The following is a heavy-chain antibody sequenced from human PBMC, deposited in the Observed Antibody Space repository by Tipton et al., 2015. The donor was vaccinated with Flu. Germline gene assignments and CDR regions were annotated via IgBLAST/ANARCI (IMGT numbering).Heavy chain of an antibody. Sequence: TLSLTCTVSGGSIGSYYWNWIRQPPGKALEWIGYIYNAKYTKYNPSLTSRVTMSVDTSKNQFSLRLSSVTAADTAVYYCARHTGDSVRGVIDYWGQGTLVTVSS. CDR3: ARHTGDSVRGVIDY. CDR1: GGSIGSYY. CDR2: IYNAKYT. V-gene: IGHV4-59*08. D-gene: IGHD3-10*02. J-gene: IGHJ4*02.